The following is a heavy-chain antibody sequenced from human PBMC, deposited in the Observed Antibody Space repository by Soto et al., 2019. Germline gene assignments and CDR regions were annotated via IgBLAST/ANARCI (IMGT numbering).Heavy chain of an antibody. CDR3: ASQGAYCSGGSCYLYGMDV. CDR2: INPSGGST. J-gene: IGHJ6*02. V-gene: IGHV1-46*01. Sequence: ASVKVSCKASGYTLTSYYMHWVRQAPGQGLEWMGIINPSGGSTSYAQKFQGRVTMTRDTSTSTVYMELSSLRSEDTAVYYCASQGAYCSGGSCYLYGMDVWGQGTTVTVSS. D-gene: IGHD2-15*01. CDR1: GYTLTSYY.